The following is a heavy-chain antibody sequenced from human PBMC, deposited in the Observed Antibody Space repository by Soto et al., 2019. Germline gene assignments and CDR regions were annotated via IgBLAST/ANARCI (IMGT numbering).Heavy chain of an antibody. J-gene: IGHJ4*02. V-gene: IGHV4-34*01. CDR2: INHSGST. Sequence: PSETLSLTCAAYGGSFSGYYWSWIRQPPGKGLEWIGEINHSGSTNYNPSLKSRVTISVDTSKNQFSLQLSSVTAADTAVYYGAREAYGYSGYERYFDYWGQGTLVTVSS. D-gene: IGHD5-12*01. CDR1: GGSFSGYY. CDR3: AREAYGYSGYERYFDY.